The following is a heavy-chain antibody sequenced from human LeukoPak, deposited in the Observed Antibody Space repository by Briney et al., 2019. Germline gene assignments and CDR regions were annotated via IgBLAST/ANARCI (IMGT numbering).Heavy chain of an antibody. Sequence: GGPLRLSCAASGFTFGSYGMSWVRKAPGKGLEWVSFITPTAVRTSYADSVEGRFTISRDNPRNTLYMQMNSLRDEDTALYYCAIMHGYYDGSGYWVQWGQGNLVTVSS. CDR3: AIMHGYYDGSGYWVQ. V-gene: IGHV3-23*01. J-gene: IGHJ1*01. CDR1: GFTFGSYG. CDR2: ITPTAVRT. D-gene: IGHD3-22*01.